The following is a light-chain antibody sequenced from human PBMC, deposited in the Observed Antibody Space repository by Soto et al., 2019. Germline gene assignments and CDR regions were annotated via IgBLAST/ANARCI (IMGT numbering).Light chain of an antibody. CDR1: QSVSSTY. V-gene: IGKV3-20*01. Sequence: EVVLTQSPGTLSLSPGERATLSCRASQSVSSTYLAWYQQKPGQAPRLLIYGASVRATGIPDRFSGSGSGTDFTLTISRLEPEDFGVYYCQQYGSSVWTLGQGTKVDI. CDR3: QQYGSSVWT. CDR2: GAS. J-gene: IGKJ1*01.